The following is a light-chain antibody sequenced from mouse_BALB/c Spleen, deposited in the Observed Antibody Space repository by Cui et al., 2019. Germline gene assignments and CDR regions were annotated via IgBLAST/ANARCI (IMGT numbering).Light chain of an antibody. CDR2: LTS. CDR1: SSVSY. J-gene: IGKJ5*01. CDR3: QQWSSNPLT. Sequence: VLTQSPAFLCASPGRKITMTCSASSSVSYMYWYQQKPRSSPKPWIYLTSNLASGVPARFSGSGSGTSYSLTISSMEAEDAATYYCQQWSSNPLTFGAGTKLELK. V-gene: IGKV4-68*01.